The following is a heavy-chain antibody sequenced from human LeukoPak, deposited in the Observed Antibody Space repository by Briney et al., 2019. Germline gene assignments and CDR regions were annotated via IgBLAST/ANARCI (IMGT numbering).Heavy chain of an antibody. CDR3: TTYRYSYGSTGYSYFDY. V-gene: IGHV3-15*01. J-gene: IGHJ4*02. CDR1: GLTFGNAW. CDR2: ITSKTSGEAT. D-gene: IGHD3-22*01. Sequence: PGGSRRLSCAASGLTFGNAWMSWVRQAPGKGLERVARITSKTSGEATDYAAPVRGRFTISRDDSKATLYLQMDSLETEDTAIYYCTTYRYSYGSTGYSYFDYWGQGILVTVSS.